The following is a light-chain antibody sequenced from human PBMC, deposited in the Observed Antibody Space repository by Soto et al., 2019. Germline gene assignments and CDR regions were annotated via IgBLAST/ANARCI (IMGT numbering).Light chain of an antibody. CDR3: ISYTDRQSYL. V-gene: IGLV2-14*03. Sequence: QSALTQPASVSGSPGQSITISCSGTSSDIGSYDHVAWYQQFPGKSPKLIIYAVSDRPSGVSDRFSGSKSGISASLTISGLQTEDEADYYCISYTDRQSYLFGPGTKVIV. J-gene: IGLJ1*01. CDR2: AVS. CDR1: SSDIGSYDH.